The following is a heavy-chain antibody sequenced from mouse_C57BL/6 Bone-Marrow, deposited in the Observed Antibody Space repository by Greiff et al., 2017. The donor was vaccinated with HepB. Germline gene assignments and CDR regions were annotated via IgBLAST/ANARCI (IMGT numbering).Heavy chain of an antibody. CDR3: ARGDSNYLY. D-gene: IGHD2-5*01. V-gene: IGHV1-19*01. J-gene: IGHJ3*01. Sequence: VQLQQSGPVLVKPGASVKMSCKASGYTFTDYYMNWVKQSHGKSLEWIGVINPYNGGTSYNQKFKGKATLTVDKSSSTAYMELNSLTSEDSAVYYCARGDSNYLYWGQGTLVTVSA. CDR1: GYTFTDYY. CDR2: INPYNGGT.